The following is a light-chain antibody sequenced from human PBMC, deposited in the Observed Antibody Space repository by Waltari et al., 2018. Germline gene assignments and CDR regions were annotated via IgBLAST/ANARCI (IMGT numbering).Light chain of an antibody. V-gene: IGKV2-30*02. J-gene: IGKJ4*01. Sequence: TQSPLSLPVTLGPPASISCNSSRSLVHTDGNTFFYWYHQRPGQSPRRLIYRVSNRDPGVPDRFSGSGSGTDFTLRISRVEAEDVGIYYCMQGTHWPLTFGGGTKVEIK. CDR1: RSLVHTDGNTF. CDR3: MQGTHWPLT. CDR2: RVS.